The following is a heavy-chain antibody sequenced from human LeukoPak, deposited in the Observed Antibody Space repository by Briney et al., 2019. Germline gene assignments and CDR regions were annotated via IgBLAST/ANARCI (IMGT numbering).Heavy chain of an antibody. V-gene: IGHV4-39*07. CDR1: GGSISSSSYY. J-gene: IGHJ4*02. CDR3: ARRILLFDY. CDR2: IYYSGST. Sequence: SETLSLTCTVSGGSISSSSYYWGWIRQPPGKGLEWIGSIYYSGSTNYNPSLKSRVTISVDTSKNQFSLKLSSVTAADTAVYYCARRILLFDYWGQGTLVTVSS.